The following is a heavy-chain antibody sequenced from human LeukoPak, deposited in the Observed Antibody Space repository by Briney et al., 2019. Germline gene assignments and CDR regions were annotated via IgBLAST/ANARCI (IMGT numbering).Heavy chain of an antibody. D-gene: IGHD3-10*01. V-gene: IGHV5-51*01. CDR1: GYSFRSYW. CDR2: IYPGDSDT. CDR3: ARQVEDTMARGVTNLDY. J-gene: IGHJ4*02. Sequence: GVCLNIGCKGSGYSFRSYWSGWVRQMRGKGLEWMGIIYPGDSDTRYMPSFQGWVAISAAKSISTAYLQWSSLKASDTAMYHCARQVEDTMARGVTNLDYWGQGTLVTVSS.